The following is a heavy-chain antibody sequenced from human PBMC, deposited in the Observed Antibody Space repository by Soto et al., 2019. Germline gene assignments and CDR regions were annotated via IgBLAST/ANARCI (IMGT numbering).Heavy chain of an antibody. Sequence: QLQLQESGPGLVRPSETLSLTGAVSGGSISSSSSYWGWIRQSPGKGLEWIGSIYYSGTTYYNPSLKSRVSIAVDTSKSQFSLILSSVTAADTAVYYCARRELSTSPYWYFDLWGRGTLVTVSS. CDR2: IYYSGTT. CDR3: ARRELSTSPYWYFDL. CDR1: GGSISSSSSY. J-gene: IGHJ2*01. D-gene: IGHD1-26*01. V-gene: IGHV4-39*01.